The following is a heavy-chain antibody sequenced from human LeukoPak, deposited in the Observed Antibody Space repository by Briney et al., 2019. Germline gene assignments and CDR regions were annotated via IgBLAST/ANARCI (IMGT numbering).Heavy chain of an antibody. CDR3: AKGKVSDS. D-gene: IGHD3-10*01. Sequence: PGGSLRLSCAASGFTFSSYAMSWVRQTPGKGLEWVSAISGSGGSTYYADSVEGRFTISRDNSNNTLYLQMNSLKAEDTAVYYCAKGKVSDSWGQGTLVTVSS. CDR1: GFTFSSYA. V-gene: IGHV3-23*01. J-gene: IGHJ4*02. CDR2: ISGSGGST.